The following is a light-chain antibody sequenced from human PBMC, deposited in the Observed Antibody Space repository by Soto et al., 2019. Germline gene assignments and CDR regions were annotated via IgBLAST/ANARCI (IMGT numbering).Light chain of an antibody. V-gene: IGLV4-69*01. CDR3: QTWVTRPPWV. CDR2: LNSDGSH. J-gene: IGLJ3*02. Sequence: QPVLTQSPSASASLGASVKLTCTLSSGHSTYAIAWHQQQPEKGPRYLMKLNSDGSHSKGDGIPDRFSGSSSRAERYLSISSLQSEDEADYYCQTWVTRPPWVFGGGTKVTVL. CDR1: SGHSTYA.